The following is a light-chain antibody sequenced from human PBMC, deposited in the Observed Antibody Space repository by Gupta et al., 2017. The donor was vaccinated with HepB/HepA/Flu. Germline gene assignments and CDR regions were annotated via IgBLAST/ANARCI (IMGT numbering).Light chain of an antibody. Sequence: DIQMTQSPSSLSASIGDKVTITCQASQDISNFLSWYQQKPGKAPNLLIYDASKLETGVPPRFSGSGSGTDFTFTISNLQPEDIATYYCLQDSHLPFTFGHGTKVDFK. J-gene: IGKJ3*01. CDR2: DAS. CDR3: LQDSHLPFT. CDR1: QDISNF. V-gene: IGKV1-33*01.